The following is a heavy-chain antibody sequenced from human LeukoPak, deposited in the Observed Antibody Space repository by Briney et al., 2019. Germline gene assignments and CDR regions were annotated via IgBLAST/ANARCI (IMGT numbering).Heavy chain of an antibody. V-gene: IGHV1-69*13. CDR2: IIPIFGTA. J-gene: IGHJ5*02. D-gene: IGHD6-19*01. CDR1: GGTFSSYA. Sequence: ASVKVSCKASGGTFSSYAISWVRQAPGQGLEWMGGIIPIFGTANYAQKFQGRVTITADESTSTAYMELSSLRSEDTAVYYCARARFVAVADNHFDPWGQGTLVTISS. CDR3: ARARFVAVADNHFDP.